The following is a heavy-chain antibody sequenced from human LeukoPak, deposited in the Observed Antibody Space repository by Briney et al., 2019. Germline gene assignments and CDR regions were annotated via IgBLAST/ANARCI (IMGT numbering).Heavy chain of an antibody. CDR3: ARGGRHLVLTSDYYFDY. CDR1: GGPISRSHW. V-gene: IGHV4-4*02. Sequence: SETLSPTFPVPGGPISRSHWWSWVRPPPGKGREWIGEIFHSGSTNYNPSLKSRVTLSVDKSKNQFSLKLSSVTAADTAVYYCARGGRHLVLTSDYYFDYWGQGTLVTVSS. J-gene: IGHJ4*02. D-gene: IGHD6-6*01. CDR2: IFHSGST.